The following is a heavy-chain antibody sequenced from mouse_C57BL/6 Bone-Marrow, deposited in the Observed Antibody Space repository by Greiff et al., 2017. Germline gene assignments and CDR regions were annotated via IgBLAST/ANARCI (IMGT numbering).Heavy chain of an antibody. CDR1: GYTFTSYW. CDR2: IDPSDSYT. CDR3: ARGRGAY. Sequence: VQLQQPGAELVRPGPSVKLSCKASGYTFTSYWMHWVKQRPGQGLEWIGVIDPSDSYTNYNQKFKGKATLTVDTSSSTAYMQLSSLTSEDSAVYYCARGRGAYWGQGTLVTVSA. V-gene: IGHV1-59*01. J-gene: IGHJ3*01.